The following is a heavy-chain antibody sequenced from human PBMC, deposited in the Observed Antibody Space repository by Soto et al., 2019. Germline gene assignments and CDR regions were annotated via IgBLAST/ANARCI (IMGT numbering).Heavy chain of an antibody. J-gene: IGHJ3*02. CDR1: GYTFTSYG. D-gene: IGHD2-2*02. CDR2: ISAYNGNT. Sequence: QVQLVQSGAEVKKPGASVKVSCKASGYTFTSYGISWVRQAPGQGLEWMGWISAYNGNTNYAQKLQGRVTMTTDTTTSTAYMELRSLRSDDTAVYYCARVDCISTSCYIANDFDIWGQGTMVTVSS. V-gene: IGHV1-18*01. CDR3: ARVDCISTSCYIANDFDI.